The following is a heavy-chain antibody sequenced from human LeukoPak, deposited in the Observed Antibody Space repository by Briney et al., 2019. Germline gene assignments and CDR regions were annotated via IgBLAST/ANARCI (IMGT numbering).Heavy chain of an antibody. CDR2: TSYDGSNK. CDR3: AKGGPVGFDP. CDR1: GFSFSTYA. V-gene: IGHV3-30*04. D-gene: IGHD3-10*01. Sequence: PGGSLRLSCAASGFSFSTYAMHWVRQAPGKGPEWVAVTSYDGSNKYYADSVKGRFTISRDNSKNTLYLQMNSLRAEDTAVYYCAKGGPVGFDPWGQGTLVTASS. J-gene: IGHJ5*02.